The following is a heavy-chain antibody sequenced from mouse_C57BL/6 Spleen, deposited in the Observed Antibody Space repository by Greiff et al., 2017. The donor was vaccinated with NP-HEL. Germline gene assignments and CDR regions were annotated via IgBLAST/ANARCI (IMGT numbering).Heavy chain of an antibody. V-gene: IGHV1-53*01. Sequence: QVQLQQPGTELVKPGASVKLSCKASGYTFTSYWMHWVKQRPGQGLEWIGNINPSNGGTNYNEKFKSKATLTVDKSSSTAYMQLSILTSEDSAVYYWAREIYYGHYYAMDYWGQGTSVTVSS. CDR3: AREIYYGHYYAMDY. CDR2: INPSNGGT. CDR1: GYTFTSYW. D-gene: IGHD1-1*01. J-gene: IGHJ4*01.